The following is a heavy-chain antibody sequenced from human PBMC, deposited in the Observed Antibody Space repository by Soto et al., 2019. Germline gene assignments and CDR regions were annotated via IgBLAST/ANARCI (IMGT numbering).Heavy chain of an antibody. CDR3: AKWGYCSSTSCPPPDYYYGMDV. D-gene: IGHD2-2*01. V-gene: IGHV3-30*18. CDR2: ISYDGSNK. CDR1: GFTFSSYG. J-gene: IGHJ6*02. Sequence: QVQLVESGGGVVQPGRSLRLSCAASGFTFSSYGMHWVRQAPGKGLEWVAVISYDGSNKYYADSVKGRFTISRDNSKNTLYLQMNSLRAEDTAVYYCAKWGYCSSTSCPPPDYYYGMDVWGQGTTVTVSS.